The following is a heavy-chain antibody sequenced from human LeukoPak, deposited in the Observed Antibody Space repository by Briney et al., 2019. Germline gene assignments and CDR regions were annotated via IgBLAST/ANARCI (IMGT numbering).Heavy chain of an antibody. CDR3: VRRRRILPFDP. Sequence: SETLSLTCAVYGGSFSGYYWNWIRQPPLKGLEWIGEINHSGNTNYNPSLKSRVTISVDTSKNQFSLKLSPVTAADTAVYYCVRRRRILPFDPWGQGTLVTVSS. CDR2: INHSGNT. CDR1: GGSFSGYY. J-gene: IGHJ5*02. D-gene: IGHD2-15*01. V-gene: IGHV4-34*01.